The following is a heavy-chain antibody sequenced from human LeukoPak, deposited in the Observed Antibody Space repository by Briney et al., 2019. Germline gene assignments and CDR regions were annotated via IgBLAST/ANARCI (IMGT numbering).Heavy chain of an antibody. J-gene: IGHJ5*02. D-gene: IGHD1-26*01. CDR1: GYRFSNYW. CDR2: IYPGDSDT. V-gene: IGHV5-51*01. CDR3: ARSPGIVENWFDP. Sequence: GESLKISCKGSGYRFSNYWIGWVRQMPGKGLEWMGIIYPGDSDTRYSPSFQGQVTISADKSISTACLQWSSLKASDTGMYYCARSPGIVENWFDPWGQGTLVTVSS.